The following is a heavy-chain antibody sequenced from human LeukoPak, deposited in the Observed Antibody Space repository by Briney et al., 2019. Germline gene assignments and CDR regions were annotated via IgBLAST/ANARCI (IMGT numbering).Heavy chain of an antibody. V-gene: IGHV3-33*01. CDR3: ARVTMVAGASYNWFVV. CDR2: IWSDGSNK. Sequence: GSLRLSCAASGFTFSNFGMHWVRQAPGKGLEWVAVIWSDGSNKQYADSARGRFTISRDNSKNTLYLQMNSLRAEDTAVYYCARVTMVAGASYNWFVVWGQGTLVTVST. J-gene: IGHJ5*02. CDR1: GFTFSNFG. D-gene: IGHD2-15*01.